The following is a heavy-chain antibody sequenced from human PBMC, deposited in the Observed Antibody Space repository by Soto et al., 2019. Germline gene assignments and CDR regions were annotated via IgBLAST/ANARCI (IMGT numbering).Heavy chain of an antibody. J-gene: IGHJ4*02. CDR2: IWYDGSNK. CDR3: ARASYYYGSGSYYPLSLDY. V-gene: IGHV3-33*01. Sequence: GGSLRLSCAASGFTFSSYGMHWVRQAPGKGLEWVAVIWYDGSNKYYADSVKGRFTISRDNSKNTLYLQMNSLRAEDTAVYYCARASYYYGSGSYYPLSLDYWGQGTVVTVSS. CDR1: GFTFSSYG. D-gene: IGHD3-10*01.